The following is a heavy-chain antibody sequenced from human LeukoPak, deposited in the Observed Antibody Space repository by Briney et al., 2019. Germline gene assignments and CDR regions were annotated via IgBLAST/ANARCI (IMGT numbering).Heavy chain of an antibody. V-gene: IGHV1-8*01. D-gene: IGHD3-3*01. CDR1: GYTFTSYD. Sequence: ASVKVSCKASGYTFTSYDINWVRQATGQGLEWMGWMNPNSGNTGYAQKFQGRVTMTRNTSISTAYMELSSLRSEDTAVYYCARGGSPIFGVVTYDHWGQGTLVTVSS. CDR2: MNPNSGNT. CDR3: ARGGSPIFGVVTYDH. J-gene: IGHJ4*02.